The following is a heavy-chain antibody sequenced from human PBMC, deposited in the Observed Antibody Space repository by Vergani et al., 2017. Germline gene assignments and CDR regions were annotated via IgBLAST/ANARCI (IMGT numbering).Heavy chain of an antibody. D-gene: IGHD3-22*01. Sequence: EVQLVQSGAEVKKPGESLKISCQISGYSFTNYWNGWVRQMPGKGLEWMGIIHPADSDTRYSPSFQGQVTISVDKSISTAYLQRSSLRASDSAMYYCARLYGRDSSRSKYFDYWGQGTLVTVSS. CDR1: GYSFTNYW. V-gene: IGHV5-51*01. CDR3: ARLYGRDSSRSKYFDY. J-gene: IGHJ4*02. CDR2: IHPADSDT.